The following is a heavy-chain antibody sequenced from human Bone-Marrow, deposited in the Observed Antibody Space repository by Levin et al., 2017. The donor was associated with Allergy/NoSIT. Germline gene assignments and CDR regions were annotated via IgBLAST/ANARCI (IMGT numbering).Heavy chain of an antibody. Sequence: SSETLSLTCDVSGYSIISGYYWGWIRQPPGKGLEWIGSIYKSGSAYYNPSLMSRVTISVDTSKNQFSLKLTSVTGADTAFYYCARASSGSYRGLSDYWGQGTLVTVSS. CDR2: IYKSGSA. J-gene: IGHJ4*02. D-gene: IGHD1-26*01. CDR1: GYSIISGYY. V-gene: IGHV4-38-2*01. CDR3: ARASSGSYRGLSDY.